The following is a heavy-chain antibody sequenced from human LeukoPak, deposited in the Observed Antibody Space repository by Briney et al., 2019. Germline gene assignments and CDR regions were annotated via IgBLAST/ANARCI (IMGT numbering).Heavy chain of an antibody. Sequence: ASVKVSCKASGYTFTSYYMHWVRQAPGQGLEWMGIINPSGGSTSYAQKFQGRVTMTRDTSITTAYMELSSLRSDDTAVYYCARDHDSWSGLYAFDIWGQGTVVSVSA. J-gene: IGHJ3*02. CDR1: GYTFTSYY. V-gene: IGHV1-46*01. CDR2: INPSGGST. CDR3: ARDHDSWSGLYAFDI. D-gene: IGHD3-3*01.